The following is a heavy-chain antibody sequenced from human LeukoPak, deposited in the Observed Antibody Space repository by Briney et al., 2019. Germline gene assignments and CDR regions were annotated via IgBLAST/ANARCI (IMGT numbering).Heavy chain of an antibody. CDR1: GGSISSYY. V-gene: IGHV4-59*01. D-gene: IGHD1-1*01. CDR3: ARAPSGIATTGNYYYYNYMDV. CDR2: IYYSGST. J-gene: IGHJ6*03. Sequence: ASETLSLTCTVSGGSISSYYWSWIRQPPGKGLEWIGYIYYSGSTNYNPSLKSRVTISVDTSKNQFSLKLSSVTAADTAVYYCARAPSGIATTGNYYYYNYMDVWGRGTTVTVSS.